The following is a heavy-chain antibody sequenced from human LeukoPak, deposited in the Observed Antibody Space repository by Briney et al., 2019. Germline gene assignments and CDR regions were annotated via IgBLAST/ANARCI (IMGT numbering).Heavy chain of an antibody. CDR2: ISGYNGNP. D-gene: IGHD6-6*01. CDR3: GRSYSSSHPDWFDP. J-gene: IGHJ5*02. Sequence: ASVKVSCKASGYTFTSYGISWVRQSPGQGLEWVGWISGYNGNPNYAQKLQGRVTMTTDTSTSTAYMELRSLRADDTAVYYCGRSYSSSHPDWFDPWAREPWSPSPQ. V-gene: IGHV1-18*01. CDR1: GYTFTSYG.